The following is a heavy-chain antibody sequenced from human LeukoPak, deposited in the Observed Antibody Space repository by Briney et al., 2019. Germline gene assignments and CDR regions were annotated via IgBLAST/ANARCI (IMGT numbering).Heavy chain of an antibody. CDR3: ARGEAGYNSPLDY. V-gene: IGHV4-59*01. CDR1: GGSISSYY. D-gene: IGHD5-12*01. J-gene: IGHJ4*02. CDR2: IYYSGST. Sequence: SETLSLTCTVSGGSISSYYWSWIRQPPGKGLEWIGYIYYSGSTNYNPSLKSRVTISVDTSKNQFSLKLSSVTAADTAVYYCARGEAGYNSPLDYWGQGTLVTVSS.